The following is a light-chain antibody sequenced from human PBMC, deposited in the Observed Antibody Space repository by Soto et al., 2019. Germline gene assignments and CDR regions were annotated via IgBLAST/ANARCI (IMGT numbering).Light chain of an antibody. Sequence: QSALTQPASGSGSPGQSITISCTGTSSDVGGYNYDSWYQQHPGKAPKLMIYDVSNRPSGVSNRFSGSKSGNTASLTISGLQAEDEADYYCSSYTSSSKVFGGGTKLTVL. CDR1: SSDVGGYNY. CDR3: SSYTSSSKV. CDR2: DVS. V-gene: IGLV2-14*01. J-gene: IGLJ2*01.